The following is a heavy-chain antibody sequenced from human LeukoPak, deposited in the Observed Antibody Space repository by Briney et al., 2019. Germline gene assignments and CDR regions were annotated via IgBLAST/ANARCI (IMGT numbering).Heavy chain of an antibody. CDR2: INTDGSST. CDR1: GFIFRNYW. J-gene: IGHJ4*02. D-gene: IGHD4/OR15-4a*01. CDR3: ARDNGVLSFDC. Sequence: GGSLRLSCAASGFIFRNYWMCWVRQGPGKELVWVSRINTDGSSTTYADSVKGRFTISRDNAKNTLDLQMNSLRAEDTAVYYCARDNGVLSFDCWGQGTLVTVSS. V-gene: IGHV3-74*01.